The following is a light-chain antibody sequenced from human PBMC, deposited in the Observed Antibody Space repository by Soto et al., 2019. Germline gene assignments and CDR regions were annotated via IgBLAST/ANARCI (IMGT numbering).Light chain of an antibody. CDR2: KVS. V-gene: IGKV2-24*01. CDR3: MQATQSPWT. CDR1: QSLVHKDGNTY. Sequence: DIVVTQTPLSSPVALGQAASISCRSSQSLVHKDGNTYLSWFHQRPGQPPRLLIYKVSVRFSGVPDRFSGSGAWTDFTVTISRVETEDVGVYYCMQATQSPWTFGQGTKVQIK. J-gene: IGKJ1*01.